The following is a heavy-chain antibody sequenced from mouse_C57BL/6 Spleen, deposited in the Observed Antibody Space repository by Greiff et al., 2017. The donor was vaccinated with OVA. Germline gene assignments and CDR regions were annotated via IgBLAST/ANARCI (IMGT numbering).Heavy chain of an antibody. CDR3: ARGGGYYYGSSYSYWYFDV. V-gene: IGHV1-52*01. CDR1: GYTFTSYW. Sequence: VQLQQSGAELVRPGSSVKLSCKASGYTFTSYWMHWVKQRPIQGLEWIGNIDPSDSETPYNQKFQDKATLTVDKSSSTAYMQLGSLTSEDSAVYYCARGGGYYYGSSYSYWYFDVWGTGATVTVAS. D-gene: IGHD1-1*01. CDR2: IDPSDSET. J-gene: IGHJ1*03.